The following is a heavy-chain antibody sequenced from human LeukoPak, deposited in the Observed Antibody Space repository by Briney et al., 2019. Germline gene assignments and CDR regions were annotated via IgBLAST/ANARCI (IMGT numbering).Heavy chain of an antibody. D-gene: IGHD1-26*01. CDR3: ARDTKRSRARWENLGFDP. Sequence: ASVKVSCKASGGTFSSYAISWVRQAPGQGLEWMGGINPNSGGTNYAQKFQGRVTMTRDTSISTAYMELSRLLSDDTAVYYCARDTKRSRARWENLGFDPWGQGTLVTVSS. J-gene: IGHJ5*02. V-gene: IGHV1-2*02. CDR1: GGTFSSYA. CDR2: INPNSGGT.